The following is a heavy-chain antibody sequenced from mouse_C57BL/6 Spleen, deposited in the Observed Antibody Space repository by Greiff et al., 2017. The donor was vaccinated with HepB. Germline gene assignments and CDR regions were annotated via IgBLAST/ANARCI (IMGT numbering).Heavy chain of an antibody. CDR1: GYTFTDYY. J-gene: IGHJ2*01. D-gene: IGHD1-1*01. CDR3: ARSIYYYGSSSGNFDY. Sequence: EVQLQQSGPELVKPGASVKISCKASGYTFTDYYMNWVKQSHGKSLEWIGDINPNNGGTSYNQKFKGKATLTVDKSSSTAYMELRSLTSEDSAVYYCARSIYYYGSSSGNFDYWGQGTTLTVSS. V-gene: IGHV1-26*01. CDR2: INPNNGGT.